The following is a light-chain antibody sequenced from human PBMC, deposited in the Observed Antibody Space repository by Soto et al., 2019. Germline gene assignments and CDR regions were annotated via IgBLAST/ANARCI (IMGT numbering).Light chain of an antibody. Sequence: SYELTQPPSVSVAPGQTARITCGGNNIGSKSVHWYQQKPGQAPVLVVYDDSDRPSGIPERFSGSKSGNTASLTVSGLQAEDEADYYCSSFAGSNNFPYVFGTGTKVTVL. CDR1: NIGSKS. V-gene: IGLV3-21*02. CDR3: SSFAGSNNFPYV. CDR2: DDS. J-gene: IGLJ1*01.